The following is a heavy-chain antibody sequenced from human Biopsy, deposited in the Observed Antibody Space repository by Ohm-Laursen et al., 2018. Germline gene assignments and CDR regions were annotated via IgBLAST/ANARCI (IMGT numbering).Heavy chain of an antibody. J-gene: IGHJ3*01. D-gene: IGHD6-19*01. V-gene: IGHV3-30*18. CDR2: IAYDGSNK. CDR1: GFGMYA. CDR3: AKDGGQWLGGAFDL. Sequence: SLRLSCAATGFGMYAMHWARQPPGKGLEWLAVIAYDGSNKYYAESVKGRFTISRDRSRDTVHLQMNSLRYEDTALYYCAKDGGQWLGGAFDLWGQGRMVTVSS.